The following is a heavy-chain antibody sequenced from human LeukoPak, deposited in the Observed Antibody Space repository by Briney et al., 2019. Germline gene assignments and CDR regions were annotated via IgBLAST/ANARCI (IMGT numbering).Heavy chain of an antibody. CDR2: ISSTSSYI. J-gene: IGHJ4*02. CDR3: ARADYSHGYGYFDY. CDR1: GFTFSSYS. Sequence: GGSLRLSCAASGFTFSSYSMNWVRQAPGKGLEWVSSISSTSSYIYYADSVKGRFTISRDNSKNTIYLQMNSLRAEDTALYYCARADYSHGYGYFDYWGQGILVTVSS. V-gene: IGHV3-21*04. D-gene: IGHD5-18*01.